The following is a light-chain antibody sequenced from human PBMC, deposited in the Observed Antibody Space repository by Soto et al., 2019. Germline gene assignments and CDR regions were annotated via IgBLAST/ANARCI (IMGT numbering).Light chain of an antibody. CDR2: GAS. J-gene: IGKJ1*01. CDR1: QSVSSSY. V-gene: IGKV3-20*01. Sequence: DIVLTQSPGTLSLSPGERATLSCRASQSVSSSYLAWYQQKPGQAPRLLIYGASSRATGIPDRFSGTGSGTDCTLTISRLEPEDVAVYYCQQYDSSPKTLGQGTKVDIK. CDR3: QQYDSSPKT.